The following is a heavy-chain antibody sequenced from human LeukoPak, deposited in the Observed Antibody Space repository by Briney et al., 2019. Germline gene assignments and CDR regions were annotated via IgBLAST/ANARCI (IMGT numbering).Heavy chain of an antibody. J-gene: IGHJ6*02. D-gene: IGHD3-22*01. CDR1: GFTFSDFA. Sequence: GGSLRLSCAASGFTFSDFAMSWVRQAPGKGLEWVSGTIGSGATTFYADSVKGRFTISRDNSKNTLFLQMNSLRAEDTAVYYCARGDYFDTSGFRGGYYYGLDVWGQGTTVSVSS. V-gene: IGHV3-23*01. CDR2: TIGSGATT. CDR3: ARGDYFDTSGFRGGYYYGLDV.